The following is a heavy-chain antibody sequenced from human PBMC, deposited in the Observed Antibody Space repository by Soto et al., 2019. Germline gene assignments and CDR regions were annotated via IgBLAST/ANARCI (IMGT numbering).Heavy chain of an antibody. CDR1: GYTLTELS. D-gene: IGHD3-22*01. CDR2: FDPEDGET. Sequence: ASVKVSCKVSGYTLTELSMHWVRQAPGKGLEWMGGFDPEDGETIYAQKFQGRVTMTEDTSTDTAYMELSSLRSEDTAVYYCATGVESTMIVVAAAAFDIWGQGTMVTVSS. CDR3: ATGVESTMIVVAAAAFDI. V-gene: IGHV1-24*01. J-gene: IGHJ3*02.